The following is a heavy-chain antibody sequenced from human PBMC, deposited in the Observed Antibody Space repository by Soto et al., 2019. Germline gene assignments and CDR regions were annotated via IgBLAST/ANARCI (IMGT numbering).Heavy chain of an antibody. CDR2: INPNSGGT. CDR1: GYTFTGYY. CDR3: ARGIEYSSSSLGY. Sequence: ASVKVSCKASGYTFTGYYMHWVRQAPGQGLEWMGWINPNSGGTNYAQKFQGWVTMTRDTSISTAYMELSRLRSDDTAVYYCARGIEYSSSSLGYWGQGTLVTVSS. V-gene: IGHV1-2*04. D-gene: IGHD6-6*01. J-gene: IGHJ4*02.